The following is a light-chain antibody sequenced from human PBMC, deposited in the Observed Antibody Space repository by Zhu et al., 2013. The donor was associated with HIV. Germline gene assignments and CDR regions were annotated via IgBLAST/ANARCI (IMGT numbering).Light chain of an antibody. CDR1: ESVRNY. J-gene: IGKJ1*01. CDR3: HQYDSSLRT. CDR2: ASS. V-gene: IGKV3-20*01. Sequence: EIVLTQSPGTLSLSPGERATLSCRASESVRNYLAWYQHKPGQAPRIILYASSSRAAGVPDRFTGRGSGTEFTLIISEVEPEDIAVYYCHQYDSSLRTFGQGTKLEI.